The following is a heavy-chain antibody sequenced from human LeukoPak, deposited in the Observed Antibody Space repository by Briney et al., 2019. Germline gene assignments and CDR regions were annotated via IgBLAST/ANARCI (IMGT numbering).Heavy chain of an antibody. CDR3: ARIDCSGGSCYYYYGMDV. J-gene: IGHJ6*02. V-gene: IGHV3-66*01. CDR1: GFIVSSNY. Sequence: GGSLRLSCAASGFIVSSNYMSWVRQAPGKGLEWVSVIYSGGSTYYADSVKGRFTISRDNSKNTLYLQMNSLRAEDTAVYYCARIDCSGGSCYYYYGMDVWGQGTTVTVSS. D-gene: IGHD2-15*01. CDR2: IYSGGST.